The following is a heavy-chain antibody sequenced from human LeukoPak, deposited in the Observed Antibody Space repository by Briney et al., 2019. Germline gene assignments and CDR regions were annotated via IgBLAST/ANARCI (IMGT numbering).Heavy chain of an antibody. CDR1: GYTSSGYY. CDR2: IRYNSGGT. J-gene: IGHJ4*02. Sequence: ASVKVSCDASGYTSSGYYIHWVRQAPGQGLEWMGWIRYNSGGTNYAQKFQGRVTMTRDTSISTVYMELSRLTSDDTAVYYCARSGYIYGLDYWGQGTLVTVSS. V-gene: IGHV1-2*02. D-gene: IGHD5-18*01. CDR3: ARSGYIYGLDY.